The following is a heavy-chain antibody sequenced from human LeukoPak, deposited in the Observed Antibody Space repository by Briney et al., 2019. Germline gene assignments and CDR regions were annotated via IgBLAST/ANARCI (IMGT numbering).Heavy chain of an antibody. D-gene: IGHD6-19*01. J-gene: IGHJ4*02. CDR1: GGTFSSYA. CDR2: IIPILGIA. V-gene: IGHV1-69*04. CDR3: ARDWGSGWYGENPGTSDY. Sequence: GASVKVSCKASGGTFSSYAISWVRQAPGQGLEWMGRIIPILGIANYAQKFQGRVTITADKSTSTAYMELSSLRSEDTAVYYCARDWGSGWYGENPGTSDYWGQGTLVTVSS.